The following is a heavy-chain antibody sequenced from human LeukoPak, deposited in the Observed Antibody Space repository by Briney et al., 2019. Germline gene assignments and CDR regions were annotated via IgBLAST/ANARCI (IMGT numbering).Heavy chain of an antibody. V-gene: IGHV3-23*03. CDR3: ARCSGGTCYSFHY. Sequence: GGSLRLSCAASGFTFYKYAMGWVRQAPGGGAEWVSIIATDGGSAYYADSVKGRFTMSRDNSKNGLYLQMSSLRAEDTALYYCARCSGGTCYSFHYWGQGTLVTVSS. D-gene: IGHD2-15*01. CDR1: GFTFYKYA. J-gene: IGHJ4*02. CDR2: IATDGGSA.